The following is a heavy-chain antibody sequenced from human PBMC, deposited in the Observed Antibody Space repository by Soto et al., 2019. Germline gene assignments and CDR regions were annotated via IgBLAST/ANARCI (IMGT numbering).Heavy chain of an antibody. CDR2: INPNSGGT. CDR3: ARDLKDYSYYYGMDV. D-gene: IGHD4-4*01. V-gene: IGHV1-2*04. Sequence: WASVKVSCKASGYTFTGYYMHWVRQAPGQGLEWMGWINPNSGGTNYAQKFQGWVTMTRDTSISTAYMELSRLRSDDTAVYYCARDLKDYSYYYGMDVWGQGTTVTVSS. CDR1: GYTFTGYY. J-gene: IGHJ6*02.